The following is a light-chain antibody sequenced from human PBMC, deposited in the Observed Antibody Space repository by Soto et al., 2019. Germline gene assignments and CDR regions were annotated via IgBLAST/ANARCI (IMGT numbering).Light chain of an antibody. CDR1: QSVTSN. Sequence: EIVMTQSPAPLSVSPGERATLSCRASQSVTSNLAWYQQKPGQAPRLLIYGTSTRATGIPARFSGSGSGTEFTLTISSLQSEDFAVYYCQQYNKWPESFGRGTKVDIK. CDR3: QQYNKWPES. V-gene: IGKV3-15*01. J-gene: IGKJ1*01. CDR2: GTS.